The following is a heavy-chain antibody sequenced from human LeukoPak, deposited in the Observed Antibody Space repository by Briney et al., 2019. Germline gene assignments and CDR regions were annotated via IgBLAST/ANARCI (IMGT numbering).Heavy chain of an antibody. CDR1: GGSFSGYY. CDR2: INHSGST. J-gene: IGHJ4*02. D-gene: IGHD1-26*01. Sequence: PSETLSLTCAVYGGSFSGYYWSWIRQPPGKGLEWIGEINHSGSTNYNPPLKSRVTISVDTSKNQFSLKLNSVTAADTAVYYCARGEVGATTDFDYWGQGTLVTVSS. V-gene: IGHV4-34*01. CDR3: ARGEVGATTDFDY.